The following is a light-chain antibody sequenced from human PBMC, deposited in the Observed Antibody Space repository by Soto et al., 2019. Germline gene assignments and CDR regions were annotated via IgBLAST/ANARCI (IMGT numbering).Light chain of an antibody. CDR3: QQYNTWTSIT. Sequence: EIVMTPSPVTLSVSPGERATLSCRASQSVSRKLVWYQQKPGQAPRLLIYDTSTRATGIPARFSGSGSGTEFTLTISSLQSEDFAVYYCQQYNTWTSITFGQGTRLEIK. CDR2: DTS. V-gene: IGKV3-15*01. J-gene: IGKJ5*01. CDR1: QSVSRK.